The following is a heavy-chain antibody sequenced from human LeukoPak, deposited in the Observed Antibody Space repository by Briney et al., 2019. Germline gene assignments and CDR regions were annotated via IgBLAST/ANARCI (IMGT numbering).Heavy chain of an antibody. Sequence: MPSETLSLTCAVSGYSISSGYYWGWIRQPPGKGLEWIGSIYHSGSTYYNPSLKSRVTISVDTSKNQFSLKLSSVTAADTAVYYCARDPAYYYGSGSYFTWGQGTLVTVSS. V-gene: IGHV4-38-2*02. D-gene: IGHD3-10*01. J-gene: IGHJ5*02. CDR1: GYSISSGYY. CDR3: ARDPAYYYGSGSYFT. CDR2: IYHSGST.